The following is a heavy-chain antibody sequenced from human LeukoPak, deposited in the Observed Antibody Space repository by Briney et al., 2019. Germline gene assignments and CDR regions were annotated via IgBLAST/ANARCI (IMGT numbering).Heavy chain of an antibody. V-gene: IGHV3-21*01. J-gene: IGHJ5*02. CDR1: GFTFSSYS. Sequence: KPGGSLRLSCAASGFTFSSYSMNWVRQAPGKGLEWVSSISSSSSYLYYADSVKGRFTISRDNAKNSLYLQMNSLRAEDTAVYYCARGFPIWFDPWGQGTLVTVSS. CDR3: ARGFPIWFDP. CDR2: ISSSSSYL.